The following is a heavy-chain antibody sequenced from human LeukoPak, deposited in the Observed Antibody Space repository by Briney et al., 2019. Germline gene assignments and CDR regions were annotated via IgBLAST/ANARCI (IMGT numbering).Heavy chain of an antibody. V-gene: IGHV4-39*07. D-gene: IGHD1-26*01. CDR1: GGAISSSIYY. J-gene: IGHJ4*02. CDR2: IYYSGST. CDR3: ARDRRGSYSGPFDY. Sequence: SETLSLTCSVSGGAISSSIYYRGWIRQPPGKGLEWIGSIYYSGSTYYNSSLKSRVTISVDTSKNQFSLKLNSVTAADTAVYYCARDRRGSYSGPFDYWGQGTLVSVSS.